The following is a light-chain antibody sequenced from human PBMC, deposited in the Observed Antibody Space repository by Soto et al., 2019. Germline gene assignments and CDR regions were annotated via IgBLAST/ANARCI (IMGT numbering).Light chain of an antibody. J-gene: IGLJ3*02. CDR2: DVS. CDR3: CSYAGSYTWV. CDR1: SSDVGSYNY. Sequence: QSALTQPRSVSGYPGQSVTISCTGTSSDVGSYNYVSWYQQHPGKAPKLMIYDVSKRPSGVPDRFSGSKSGNTASLTISGLQAEDEADYYCCSYAGSYTWVFGGGTKVTVL. V-gene: IGLV2-11*01.